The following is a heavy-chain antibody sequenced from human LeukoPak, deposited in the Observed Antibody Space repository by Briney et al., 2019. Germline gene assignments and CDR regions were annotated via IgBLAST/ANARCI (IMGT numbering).Heavy chain of an antibody. CDR2: IYYSGST. CDR3: ARTTMKVPLSDY. Sequence: SQTLSLTCTVSGGSISSGDYYWSWIRQPPGKGVEWIGYIYYSGSTYYNPSLKSRVTISVDTSKNQSSLKLSSVTAADTAVYYCARTTMKVPLSDYWGQGTLVTVSS. V-gene: IGHV4-30-4*08. D-gene: IGHD3-22*01. CDR1: GGSISSGDYY. J-gene: IGHJ4*02.